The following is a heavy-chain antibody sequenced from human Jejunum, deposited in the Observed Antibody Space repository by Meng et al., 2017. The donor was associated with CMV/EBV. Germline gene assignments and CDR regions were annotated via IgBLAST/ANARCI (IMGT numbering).Heavy chain of an antibody. D-gene: IGHD3-16*01. V-gene: IGHV3-11*06. CDR3: AREGGLKRFDS. CDR2: IGTTSGIYT. J-gene: IGHJ4*02. Sequence: VDLGELGGGLVKLGGHHGLSWAASGFSFRAYYIHWIRQAPGKGLEWISYIGTTSGIYTKYIDSVTGRFTISRDNAKNSVYLQMNMLRAEDTAVYYCAREGGLKRFDSWGQGTLVTVSS. CDR1: GFSFRAYY.